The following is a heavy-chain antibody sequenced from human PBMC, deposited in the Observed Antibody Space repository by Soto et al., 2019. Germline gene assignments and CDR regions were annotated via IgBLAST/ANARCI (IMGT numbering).Heavy chain of an antibody. V-gene: IGHV1-46*01. Sequence: ASVKVSCKASGYTFTNNYVVWVRQAPGQGLEWMGIINPSGGNTIYAQKFQDRVTMTTDTSTSTVYMELRSLRSDDTAVYYCARGCSSTSCYEGPYYYYGMDVWGHGTTVTVS. J-gene: IGHJ6*02. CDR2: INPSGGNT. CDR1: GYTFTNNY. CDR3: ARGCSSTSCYEGPYYYYGMDV. D-gene: IGHD2-2*01.